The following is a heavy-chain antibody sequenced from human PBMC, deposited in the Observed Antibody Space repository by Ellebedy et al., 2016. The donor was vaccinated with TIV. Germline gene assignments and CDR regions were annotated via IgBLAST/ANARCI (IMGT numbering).Heavy chain of an antibody. Sequence: GGSLRLSXVASGFSFSSYSMNWVRQAPGKGLQWVSYISSGSSTIYYADSVKGRFTISRDNAKNSLFLQMNSLRAEDTAVYYCARAIGAADSFWGQGTLVTVSS. D-gene: IGHD6-13*01. J-gene: IGHJ4*02. CDR3: ARAIGAADSF. V-gene: IGHV3-48*01. CDR2: ISSGSSTI. CDR1: GFSFSSYS.